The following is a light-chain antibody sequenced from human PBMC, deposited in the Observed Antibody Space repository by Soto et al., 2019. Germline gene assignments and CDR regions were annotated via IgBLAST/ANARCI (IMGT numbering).Light chain of an antibody. Sequence: EIVLTQSPATLSLSPGESATISCSASQSVTTYLAWYQQKPGQAPRLLIYDASNRVAGIPARFSGSGSGTDFTLTISRLEPEDFAVYYCQQRSDWPWTFGQGTKVEIK. J-gene: IGKJ1*01. CDR2: DAS. V-gene: IGKV3-11*01. CDR3: QQRSDWPWT. CDR1: QSVTTY.